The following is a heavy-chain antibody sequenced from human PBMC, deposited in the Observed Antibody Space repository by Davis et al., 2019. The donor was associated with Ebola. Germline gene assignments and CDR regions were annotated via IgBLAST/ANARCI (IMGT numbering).Heavy chain of an antibody. CDR3: ARSLHTPFDY. Sequence: PGGSLRLSCGASGFAFSNYEMNWVRQAPGKGLEWISNIRSSGNPIYYADSVKGRFTVSRDNAKNSLYLQMNSLRVEDTAVYYCARSLHTPFDYWGQGTLVTVSS. J-gene: IGHJ4*02. CDR2: IRSSGNPI. CDR1: GFAFSNYE. D-gene: IGHD5-24*01. V-gene: IGHV3-48*03.